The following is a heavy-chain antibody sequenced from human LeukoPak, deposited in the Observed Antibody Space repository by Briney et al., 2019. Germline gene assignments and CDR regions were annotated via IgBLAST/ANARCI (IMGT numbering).Heavy chain of an antibody. D-gene: IGHD6-19*01. Sequence: KPSETLSLTCAVYGGSFSGYYWSWIRQPPGKGLEWIGEINHSGSTNYNPSLKSRVTISVDTSKNQFSLKLSPVTAADTAVYYCARGLSSGWYTVPWGQGTLVTVSS. CDR1: GGSFSGYY. J-gene: IGHJ5*02. CDR2: INHSGST. CDR3: ARGLSSGWYTVP. V-gene: IGHV4-34*01.